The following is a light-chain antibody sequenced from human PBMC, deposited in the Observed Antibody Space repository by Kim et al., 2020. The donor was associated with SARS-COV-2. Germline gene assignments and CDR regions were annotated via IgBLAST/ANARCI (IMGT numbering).Light chain of an antibody. CDR2: GAS. Sequence: EIVLTQSPGTLSVSQGERATLSCRASPSVTSGYLAWYQQKPGQSPRLLIYGASSRASGTPDRFTGSGSGTHFTLTISRLEPEDVAVYFCQQYAASPGTFGQGTKVDIK. CDR1: PSVTSGY. CDR3: QQYAASPGT. J-gene: IGKJ1*01. V-gene: IGKV3-20*01.